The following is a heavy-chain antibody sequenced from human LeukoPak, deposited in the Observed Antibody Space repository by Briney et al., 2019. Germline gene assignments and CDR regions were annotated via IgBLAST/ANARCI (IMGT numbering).Heavy chain of an antibody. CDR1: GFTLSSYA. CDR3: AGGGSGWSIAQ. Sequence: GGSLRLSCAASGFTLSSYAMSWVRQAPGKGLEWVTVISYDGSNTYYADSVKGRFTISRDISKNMVYLQMNSVRSEDTAVYFCAGGGSGWSIAQWGQGTLVTVSS. D-gene: IGHD6-19*01. CDR2: ISYDGSNT. J-gene: IGHJ4*02. V-gene: IGHV3-30*03.